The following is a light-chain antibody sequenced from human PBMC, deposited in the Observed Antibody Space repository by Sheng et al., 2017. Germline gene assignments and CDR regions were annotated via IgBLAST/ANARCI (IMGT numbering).Light chain of an antibody. CDR2: QDS. CDR1: KLGDKY. CDR3: QAWDSSTGVV. Sequence: SYELTQPPSVSVSPGQTASITCSGDKLGDKYACWYQQKPGQSPVLVIYQDSKRPSGIPERFSGSNSGNTATLTISGTQAMDEADYYCQAWDSSTGVVFGVGTKLTVL. J-gene: IGLJ2*01. V-gene: IGLV3-1*01.